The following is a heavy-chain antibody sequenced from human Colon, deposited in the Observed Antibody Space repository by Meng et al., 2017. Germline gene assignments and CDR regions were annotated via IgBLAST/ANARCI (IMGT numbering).Heavy chain of an antibody. Sequence: GGSLRLSCEASGLTFSSYLLAWVRQDPGKGLEWVANIKQDGSEKYYVDSVKGRFTISRDNVKNSLYLQMNSLRAEDSAVYYCARLQRTSVDDYSNSRPRSYCGQGTLVTVSS. CDR1: GLTFSSYL. CDR2: IKQDGSEK. D-gene: IGHD4-11*01. J-gene: IGHJ4*02. V-gene: IGHV3-7*01. CDR3: ARLQRTSVDDYSNSRPRSY.